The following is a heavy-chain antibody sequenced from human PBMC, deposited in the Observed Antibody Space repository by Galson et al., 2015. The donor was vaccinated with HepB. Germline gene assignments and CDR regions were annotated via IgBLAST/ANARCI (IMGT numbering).Heavy chain of an antibody. CDR2: ISYDGSNK. CDR3: AKDARPSMIVVVFHLDY. V-gene: IGHV3-30*18. J-gene: IGHJ4*02. CDR1: GFTFSSYG. D-gene: IGHD3-22*01. Sequence: SLRLSCAASGFTFSSYGMHWVRQAPGKGLEWVAVISYDGSNKYYADSVKGRFTISRDNSKNTLYLQMNSLRAEDTAVYYCAKDARPSMIVVVFHLDYWGQGTLVTVSS.